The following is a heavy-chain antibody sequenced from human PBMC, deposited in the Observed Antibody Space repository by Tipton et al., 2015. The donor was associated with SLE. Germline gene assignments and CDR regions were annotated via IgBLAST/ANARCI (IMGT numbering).Heavy chain of an antibody. J-gene: IGHJ4*02. V-gene: IGHV1-18*01. CDR2: ISPNNGNT. D-gene: IGHD2-8*02. CDR1: GYTFTNYG. CDR3: ARECSGTGCLDY. Sequence: QLVQSGAEVRKPGASVKVSCKASGYTFTNYGISWVRQAPGQGLEWMGWISPNNGNTKYAQRFQGRVTVTTDTSTSTTYMALRSPRSDDTAIYYCARECSGTGCLDYWGQGTLVTVSS.